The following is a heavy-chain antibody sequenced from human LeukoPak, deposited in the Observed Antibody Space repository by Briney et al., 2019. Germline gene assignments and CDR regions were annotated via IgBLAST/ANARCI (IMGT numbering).Heavy chain of an antibody. J-gene: IGHJ4*02. CDR2: IYHSGST. CDR1: GFTFSRYG. V-gene: IGHV4-4*02. D-gene: IGHD4-17*01. Sequence: GSLRLSCAASGFTFSRYGMHWVRQAPGKGLEWIGEIYHSGSTNYNPSLKSRVTISVDKSKNQFSLKLSSVTAADTAVYYCARVGDYEIDYWGQGTLVTVSS. CDR3: ARVGDYEIDY.